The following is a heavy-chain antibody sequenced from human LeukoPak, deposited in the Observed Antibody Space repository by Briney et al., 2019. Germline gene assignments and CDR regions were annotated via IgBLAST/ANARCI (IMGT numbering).Heavy chain of an antibody. J-gene: IGHJ4*02. Sequence: GGTLRLSCAAYGFSFSSYGMHWVRQARGKGLEWVAVISYDGSNKYYAHSVKGRFTISRDNSKNTLYLQMNSLRAEDTAVYYCAKGYCSSGSCYRIDYWGQGTLVTVSS. CDR2: ISYDGSNK. V-gene: IGHV3-30*18. D-gene: IGHD2-2*01. CDR3: AKGYCSSGSCYRIDY. CDR1: GFSFSSYG.